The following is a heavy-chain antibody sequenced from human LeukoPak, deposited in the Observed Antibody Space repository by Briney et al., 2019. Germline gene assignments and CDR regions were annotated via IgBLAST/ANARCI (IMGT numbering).Heavy chain of an antibody. V-gene: IGHV4-39*07. CDR1: GGSISSSSYY. CDR3: ARGYSIEWYYDTFPGAFDI. D-gene: IGHD3-22*01. Sequence: SETLSLTCTVSGGSISSSSYYWGWIRQPPGKGLEWIGSIYYSGSTYYNPSLKSRVTISVDTSKNQFSLKLSSVTAADTAVYYCARGYSIEWYYDTFPGAFDIWGQGTMVTVSS. CDR2: IYYSGST. J-gene: IGHJ3*02.